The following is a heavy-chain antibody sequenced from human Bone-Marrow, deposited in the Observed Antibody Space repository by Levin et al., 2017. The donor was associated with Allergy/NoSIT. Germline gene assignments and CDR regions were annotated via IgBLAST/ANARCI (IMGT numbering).Heavy chain of an antibody. Sequence: SQTLSLTCSVSGDSISSGGYYWSWLRQHPGKGLEWIGYIHYSGLTNSNPSLKSRVTISVNTSKNQLSLKLTSVTAADTAVYCCARDGLPFQGWFDPWGQGTLVTVSS. V-gene: IGHV4-31*03. CDR1: GDSISSGGYY. J-gene: IGHJ5*02. CDR2: IHYSGLT. D-gene: IGHD3-16*01. CDR3: ARDGLPFQGWFDP.